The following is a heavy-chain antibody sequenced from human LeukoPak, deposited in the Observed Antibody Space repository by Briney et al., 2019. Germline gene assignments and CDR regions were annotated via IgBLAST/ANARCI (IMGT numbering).Heavy chain of an antibody. V-gene: IGHV4-39*07. CDR3: ARDFSGGLYYDFWSGYHSFDY. CDR2: IYYTGST. J-gene: IGHJ4*02. Sequence: SETLSLTCTVSGGSISSSSYYWGWIRQPPGKGLEWIGSIYYTGSTYYNPSLKSRVTISVDTSKNQFSLKLSSVTAADTAVYYCARDFSGGLYYDFWSGYHSFDYWGQGTLVTVSS. CDR1: GGSISSSSYY. D-gene: IGHD3-3*01.